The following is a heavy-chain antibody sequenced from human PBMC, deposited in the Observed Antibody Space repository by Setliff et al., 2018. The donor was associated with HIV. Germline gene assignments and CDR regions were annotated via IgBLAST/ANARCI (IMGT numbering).Heavy chain of an antibody. J-gene: IGHJ4*02. V-gene: IGHV4-39*01. Sequence: SETLSLTCTVSGGSISSGDYYWSWIRQPPGKGLEWTGSIYQNGRTYYNPSLKSRLTISIDTSKNQFSLNLASVTAADTAIHYCARQSTMAAAAFDYWGQGTLVTVSS. CDR3: ARQSTMAAAAFDY. D-gene: IGHD6-13*01. CDR2: IYQNGRT. CDR1: GGSISSGDYY.